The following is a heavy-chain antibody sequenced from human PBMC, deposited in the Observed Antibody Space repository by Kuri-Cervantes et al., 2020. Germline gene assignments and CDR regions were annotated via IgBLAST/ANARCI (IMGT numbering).Heavy chain of an antibody. Sequence: GSLRLSCTVSGGSISSYYWSWIRQPPGKGLEWIGYIYYSGSTYYNPSLKSRVTISVGTSKNQFSLKLSSVTAADTAVYYCARASITMIEGYYFDYWGQGTLVTVSS. CDR2: IYYSGST. J-gene: IGHJ4*02. V-gene: IGHV4-59*08. CDR3: ARASITMIEGYYFDY. CDR1: GGSISSYY. D-gene: IGHD3-22*01.